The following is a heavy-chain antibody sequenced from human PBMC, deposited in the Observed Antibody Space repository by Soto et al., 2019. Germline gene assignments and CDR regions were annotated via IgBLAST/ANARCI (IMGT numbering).Heavy chain of an antibody. V-gene: IGHV4-39*01. J-gene: IGHJ4*02. CDR3: ARRSRRHFDY. Sequence: SETLSLTCTVSGGSISSSSYYWGWIRQPPGKGLEWIGSIYYSGSTYYNPSLKSRVTISVDTSKNQFSLKLSSVTAADTAVYYCARRSRRHFDYWGQGTLVTVSS. CDR1: GGSISSSSYY. CDR2: IYYSGST.